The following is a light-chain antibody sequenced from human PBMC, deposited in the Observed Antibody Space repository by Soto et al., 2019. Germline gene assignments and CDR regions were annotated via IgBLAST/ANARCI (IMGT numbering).Light chain of an antibody. Sequence: EIQMTQSPSSLSASVGDRVTITCRASQKSSRSLNWYQHKPGKAPELLIYGASSLQSGVPSRFSGSGSGTDFTLTISSLRPDDFATYFCQQSYTYPRYTFGQGTKVETK. CDR1: QKSSRS. CDR2: GAS. V-gene: IGKV1-39*01. CDR3: QQSYTYPRYT. J-gene: IGKJ2*01.